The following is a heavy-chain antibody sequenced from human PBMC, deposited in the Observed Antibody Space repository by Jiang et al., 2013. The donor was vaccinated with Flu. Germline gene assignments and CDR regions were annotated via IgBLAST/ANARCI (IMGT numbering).Heavy chain of an antibody. CDR2: IYYSGST. V-gene: IGHV4-59*08. Sequence: GPGLVKPSETLSLTCTVSGGSISSYYWSWIRQPPGKGLEWIGYIYYSGSTNYNPSLKSRVTISVDTSKNQFSLKLSSVTAADTAVYYCARQHAQYYYDSSEGGWYFDLWGRGTLVTVSS. CDR3: ARQHAQYYYDSSEGGWYFDL. CDR1: GGSISSYY. D-gene: IGHD3-22*01. J-gene: IGHJ2*01.